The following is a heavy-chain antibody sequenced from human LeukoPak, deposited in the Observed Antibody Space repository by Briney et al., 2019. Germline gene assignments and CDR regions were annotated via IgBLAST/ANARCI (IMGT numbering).Heavy chain of an antibody. CDR1: GYSFGSYW. D-gene: IGHD4-17*01. CDR3: ASSTAVTTHYFDF. Sequence: RRGESLKISCKGSGYSFGSYWIGWVRQMPGKGLEWMGIIYPGDSDTRYSPSFQGQVTISADRSIKTAYPQWSSLKASDTAMYYCASSTAVTTHYFDFWGQGTLVTVSS. V-gene: IGHV5-51*01. CDR2: IYPGDSDT. J-gene: IGHJ4*02.